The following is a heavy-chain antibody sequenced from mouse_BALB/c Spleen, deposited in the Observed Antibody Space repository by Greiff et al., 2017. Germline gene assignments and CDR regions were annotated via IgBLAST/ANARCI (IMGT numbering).Heavy chain of an antibody. CDR3: SSGGGYGPPFAY. V-gene: IGHV1-39*01. J-gene: IGHJ3*01. D-gene: IGHD1-2*01. CDR1: GYSFTGYN. CDR2: IDPYYGGT. Sequence: EVQLQQSGPELEKPGASVKISCKASGYSFTGYNMNWVKQSNGKSLEWIGNIDPYYGGTSYNQKFKGKATSTVDKSTSTANMQLKSLTSEDSAVDYCSSGGGYGPPFAYWGQGTLVTVSA.